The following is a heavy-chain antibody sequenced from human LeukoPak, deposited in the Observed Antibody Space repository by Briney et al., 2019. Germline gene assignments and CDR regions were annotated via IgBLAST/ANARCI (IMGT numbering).Heavy chain of an antibody. V-gene: IGHV4-4*07. Sequence: PSETLSLTCAVHGGSFSGYYWSWIRQPAGKGLEWIGRIYTSGSTNYNPSLKSRVTMSVDTSKNQFSLKLSSVTAADTAVYYCARDPTYYYDSSGYAFDIWGQGTMVTVSS. CDR3: ARDPTYYYDSSGYAFDI. J-gene: IGHJ3*02. CDR2: IYTSGST. CDR1: GGSFSGYY. D-gene: IGHD3-22*01.